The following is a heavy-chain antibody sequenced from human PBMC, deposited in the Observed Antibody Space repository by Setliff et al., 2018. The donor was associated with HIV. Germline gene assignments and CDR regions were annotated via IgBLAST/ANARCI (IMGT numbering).Heavy chain of an antibody. CDR1: GYRFSTFG. Sequence: EASVKVSCKASGYRFSTFGISWVRQAPGQGLEWMGWISGYNADTDYAQKFQGRVSMTTDISTNTAYMELRSLRSDDTAVYYCARDNVRGPTNAMDVWGQGTTVTVS. V-gene: IGHV1-18*01. CDR3: ARDNVRGPTNAMDV. D-gene: IGHD3-10*01. J-gene: IGHJ6*02. CDR2: ISGYNADT.